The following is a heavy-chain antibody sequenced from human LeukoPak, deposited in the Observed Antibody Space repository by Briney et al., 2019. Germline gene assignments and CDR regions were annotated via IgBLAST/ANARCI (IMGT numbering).Heavy chain of an antibody. V-gene: IGHV4-31*03. CDR1: GGSISSGGYY. D-gene: IGHD3-22*01. CDR2: IYYSGST. CDR3: ARTEYYYDSSGYYGPHAFDI. J-gene: IGHJ3*02. Sequence: PSQTLSLTCTVSGGSISSGGYYWSWIRQHPGKGLEWIGYIYYSGSTYYNPSLKSRVTISVDTSKNQFSLKLSSVTAADTAVYYCARTEYYYDSSGYYGPHAFDIWAKGQWSPSLQ.